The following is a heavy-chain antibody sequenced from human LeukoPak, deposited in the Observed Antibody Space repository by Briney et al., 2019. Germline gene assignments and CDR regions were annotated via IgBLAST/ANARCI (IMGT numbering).Heavy chain of an antibody. D-gene: IGHD2/OR15-2a*01. CDR2: ISSSSDYI. J-gene: IGHJ5*02. CDR1: GFTFSTYA. Sequence: GGSLRLSCAASGFTFSTYAMNWVRQAPGKGLEWVSSISSSSDYIYYADSVKGRFTISRDNAKNSLYLQMKSLRAEDTAVYYCARGKTSQNIVTRKTYNWFDPWGQGTLVTVSS. CDR3: ARGKTSQNIVTRKTYNWFDP. V-gene: IGHV3-21*01.